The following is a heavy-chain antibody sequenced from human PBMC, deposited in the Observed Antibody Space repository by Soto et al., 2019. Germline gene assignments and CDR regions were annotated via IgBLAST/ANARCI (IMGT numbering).Heavy chain of an antibody. Sequence: QVQLQESGPGLVKPSQTLSLTCTVSGGSISSGGYYWSWIRQHPGKGLEWIGYIYYSGSTYYNPSLKSRVTIXXDXSXXQFSLKLSSVTAADTAVYYCARIPYGDYEDWYFDLWGRGTLVTVSS. V-gene: IGHV4-31*03. CDR3: ARIPYGDYEDWYFDL. CDR1: GGSISSGGYY. CDR2: IYYSGST. J-gene: IGHJ2*01. D-gene: IGHD4-17*01.